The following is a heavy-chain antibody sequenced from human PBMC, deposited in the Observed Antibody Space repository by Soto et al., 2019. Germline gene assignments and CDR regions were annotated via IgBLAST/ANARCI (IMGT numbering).Heavy chain of an antibody. D-gene: IGHD6-13*01. CDR3: ARASRRSSWYGRYMDV. J-gene: IGHJ6*03. CDR2: IWYDGSNK. CDR1: GFTFSSYG. Sequence: GGSLRLSCAASGFTFSSYGMHWVRQAPGKGLEWVAVIWYDGSNKYYADSVKGRFTISRDNSKNTLYLQMNSLRAEDTAVYYCARASRRSSWYGRYMDVWGKGTTVTVSS. V-gene: IGHV3-33*01.